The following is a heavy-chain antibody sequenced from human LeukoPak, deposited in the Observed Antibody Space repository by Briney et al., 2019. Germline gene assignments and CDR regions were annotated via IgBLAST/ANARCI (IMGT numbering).Heavy chain of an antibody. V-gene: IGHV3-74*03. CDR1: GFTFSTYW. CDR2: INGDGSTT. CDR3: ARDYAGSPDY. D-gene: IGHD3-10*01. J-gene: IGHJ4*02. Sequence: PGGSLRLSCTASGFTFSTYWINWVRQSPGKGLVWVALINGDGSTTTHADSVKGRFTLSRDNAKNTAYLQMNSLRDEDTAVYFCARDYAGSPDYWGQGTLVTVSA.